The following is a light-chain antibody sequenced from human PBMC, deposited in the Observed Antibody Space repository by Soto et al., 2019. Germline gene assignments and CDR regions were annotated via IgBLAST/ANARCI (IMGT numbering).Light chain of an antibody. V-gene: IGKV1-9*01. CDR3: QQHKSYPLS. J-gene: IGKJ4*01. CDR2: GAH. Sequence: QCTQNTSLLSASVGVRVTITCRASQDISSYLPWYQQKPGRAPELLIHGAHSLHSGVPSRFSGRRSGTESSLTIRSLQPEEVPTYYCQQHKSYPLSFGGVTKL. CDR1: QDISSY.